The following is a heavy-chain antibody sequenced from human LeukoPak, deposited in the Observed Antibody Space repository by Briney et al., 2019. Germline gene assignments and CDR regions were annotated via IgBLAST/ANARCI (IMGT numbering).Heavy chain of an antibody. V-gene: IGHV3-7*01. CDR3: AKNYDSSGYYESVDAFDI. CDR1: GFTFNSYW. D-gene: IGHD3-22*01. J-gene: IGHJ3*02. Sequence: GGSLRLSCAASGFTFNSYWMSWVRQAPGKGLEWVANIKQDGSEKYYVDSVKGRFTISRDNAKNSLYLQMNSLRAEDTAVYYCAKNYDSSGYYESVDAFDIWGQGTMVTVSS. CDR2: IKQDGSEK.